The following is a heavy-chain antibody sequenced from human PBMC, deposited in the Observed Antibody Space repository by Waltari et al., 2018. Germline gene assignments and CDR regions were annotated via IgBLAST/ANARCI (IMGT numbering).Heavy chain of an antibody. CDR1: GGSFSGYY. CDR2: INHSGST. J-gene: IGHJ4*02. V-gene: IGHV4-34*01. CDR3: ARGPRIVVVVAATAGYYFDY. D-gene: IGHD2-15*01. Sequence: QVQLQQWGAGLLKPSETLSLTCAVYGGSFSGYYWSWIRQPPGKGLEWIGEINHSGSTNYNPSLKSRVTISVDTSKNQFSLKLSSVTAADTAVYYCARGPRIVVVVAATAGYYFDYWGQGTLVTVSS.